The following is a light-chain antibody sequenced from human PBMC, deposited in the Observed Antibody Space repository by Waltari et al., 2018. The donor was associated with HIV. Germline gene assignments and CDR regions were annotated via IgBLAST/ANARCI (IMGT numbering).Light chain of an antibody. CDR3: HQRSKGPLT. J-gene: IGKJ4*01. Sequence: EVVLTQSQGPLSFSPGARATLSCRASQSVGTYVAWYHQKPGQAPRLLIDDSSNRATGVPARFSGSGYGTDFTLTISSLEPEDFVVYYCHQRSKGPLTFGGGTKVEIK. CDR2: DSS. CDR1: QSVGTY. V-gene: IGKV3-11*01.